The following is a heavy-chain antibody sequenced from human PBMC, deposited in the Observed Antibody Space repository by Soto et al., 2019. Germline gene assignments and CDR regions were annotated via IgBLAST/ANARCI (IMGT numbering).Heavy chain of an antibody. Sequence: QVQLVQSGAEVKKPGASVKVSCKASGYTFTSYGISWVRQAPGQGLEWMGWISAYNGNTNYAQKLQGIVTMTTDTSAGTAYLEVRSLRADDTAVYYCAGAGSSGQGAPWFDPWGQGSLVTVSS. J-gene: IGHJ5*02. CDR2: ISAYNGNT. V-gene: IGHV1-18*01. D-gene: IGHD6-13*01. CDR1: GYTFTSYG. CDR3: AGAGSSGQGAPWFDP.